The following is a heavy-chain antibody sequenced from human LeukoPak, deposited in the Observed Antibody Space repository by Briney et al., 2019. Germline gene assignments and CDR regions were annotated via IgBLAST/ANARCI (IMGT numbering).Heavy chain of an antibody. D-gene: IGHD4-11*01. V-gene: IGHV3-15*01. Sequence: GGSLRLSCAASGFTFTNAGMSWVRQAPGKGLEWVGRIKSKIDGGTTDYTAPVKGRFTFSRDDSGNTLYLQMNSLKTEDSAVYYCTTDYSKSAPHYYMDVWGKGTTVTVSS. J-gene: IGHJ6*03. CDR2: IKSKIDGGTT. CDR1: GFTFTNAG. CDR3: TTDYSKSAPHYYMDV.